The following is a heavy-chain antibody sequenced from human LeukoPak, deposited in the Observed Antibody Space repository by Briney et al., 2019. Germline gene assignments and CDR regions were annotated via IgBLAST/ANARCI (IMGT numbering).Heavy chain of an antibody. J-gene: IGHJ4*02. CDR1: GGSFSGYY. CDR3: ARYKFGYYGSGSYFDY. Sequence: PSETLSLTCAVYGGSFSGYYWSWIRQPPGKGLEWIGEINHSGSTNYNPSLKSRVTISVDTSKNQFSLKLSSATAADTAVYYCARYKFGYYGSGSYFDYWGQGTLVTVSS. D-gene: IGHD3-10*01. CDR2: INHSGST. V-gene: IGHV4-34*01.